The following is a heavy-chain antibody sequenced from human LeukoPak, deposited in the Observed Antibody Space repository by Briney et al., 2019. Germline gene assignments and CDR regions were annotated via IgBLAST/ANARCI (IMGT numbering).Heavy chain of an antibody. J-gene: IGHJ5*02. V-gene: IGHV3-30*02. CDR2: IRYDGSNK. Sequence: PGGSLTLSCAASGFTFSSYGMHWVRQAPGKGLEWVAFIRYDGSNKYYADSVKGRFTISRDNSKNTLYLQMNSLRAEDTAVYYCAREEKYGGTLFNWFDPWGQGTLVTVSS. CDR3: AREEKYGGTLFNWFDP. CDR1: GFTFSSYG. D-gene: IGHD4-23*01.